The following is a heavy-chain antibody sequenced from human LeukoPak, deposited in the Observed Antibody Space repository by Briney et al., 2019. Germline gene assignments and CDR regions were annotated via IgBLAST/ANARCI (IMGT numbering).Heavy chain of an antibody. CDR2: ISGSGDST. Sequence: GGSLRLSCAACGFTFSNYCVPWVRQAPGKALEWVSSISGSGDSTFYADSVKGRFTISRDNSKNTLNLQMNSLSVEDTAIYYCAKYGAPGWSGYLDYWGQGTLVTVSS. V-gene: IGHV3-23*01. CDR3: AKYGAPGWSGYLDY. CDR1: GFTFSNYC. D-gene: IGHD4/OR15-4a*01. J-gene: IGHJ4*02.